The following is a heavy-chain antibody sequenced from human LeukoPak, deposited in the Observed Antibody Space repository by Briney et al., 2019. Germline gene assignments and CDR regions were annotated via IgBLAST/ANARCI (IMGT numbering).Heavy chain of an antibody. CDR3: ATPYGMDV. J-gene: IGHJ6*02. V-gene: IGHV4-34*01. Sequence: SETLSLTCAVYGGSFSGYYWSWIRQPPGKGLEWIGEINHSGSTNYNPSLKSRVTISVDTSKNQFSLRLSSVTAADTAVYYCATPYGMDVWGQGTTVTVSS. CDR2: INHSGST. CDR1: GGSFSGYY.